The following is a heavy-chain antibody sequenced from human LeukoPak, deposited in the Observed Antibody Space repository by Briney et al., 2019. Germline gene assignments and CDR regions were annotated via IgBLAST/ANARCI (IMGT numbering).Heavy chain of an antibody. CDR1: GFTFSSSP. J-gene: IGHJ4*02. D-gene: IGHD6-13*01. V-gene: IGHV3-23*01. Sequence: GGSLRLSCAASGFTFSSSPMSWVRQAPGKGLDWVSSISADGPTYYADSVKGRFTISRDNSKNTLYLQMNSLRGEDTAVYYCAKVSQWGNSTWYEGDWGQGTLVTVSS. CDR3: AKVSQWGNSTWYEGD. CDR2: ISADGPT.